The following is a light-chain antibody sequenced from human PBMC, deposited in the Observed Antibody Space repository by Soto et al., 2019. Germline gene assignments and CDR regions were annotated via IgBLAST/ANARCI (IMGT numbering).Light chain of an antibody. Sequence: PRERVNLSCRTSQSVSSSYLTWYQQKPGQAPRLLIYGASTRATSIPARFSGSGSGTDCTLTISSLQPEDVAVYDGQQEYNLPLTFGGVTNVDVK. V-gene: IGKV3D-7*01. CDR3: QQEYNLPLT. CDR2: GAS. J-gene: IGKJ4*01. CDR1: QSVSSSY.